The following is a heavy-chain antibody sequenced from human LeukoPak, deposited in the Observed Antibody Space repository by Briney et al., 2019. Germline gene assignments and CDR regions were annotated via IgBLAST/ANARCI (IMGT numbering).Heavy chain of an antibody. J-gene: IGHJ4*02. CDR3: AKRDCTNGVCHIDY. D-gene: IGHD2-8*01. V-gene: IGHV3-30*02. CDR1: GFTFSSYG. Sequence: GGSLRLSCAASGFTFSSYGMHWVRQAPGKGLEWVAFIRYDGSNKYYADSVKGRFTISRDNSKNTLYLQMNSLRAEGTAVYYCAKRDCTNGVCHIDYWGQGTLVTVSS. CDR2: IRYDGSNK.